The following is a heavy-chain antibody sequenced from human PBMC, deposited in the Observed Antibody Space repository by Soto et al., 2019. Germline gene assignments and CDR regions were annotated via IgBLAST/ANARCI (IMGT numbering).Heavy chain of an antibody. CDR1: GYTFNRYY. V-gene: IGHV1-2*04. CDR2: INPNSGGT. Sequence: ASVKVSCKASGYTFNRYYMHWVRQAPGQGLEWMGWINPNSGGTNCAQKFQGWVTMTRDTSISTAYMELSRLRSDDTAVYYCARDRGAGTTGYYGMDVWGQGTTVTVSS. D-gene: IGHD1-7*01. J-gene: IGHJ6*02. CDR3: ARDRGAGTTGYYGMDV.